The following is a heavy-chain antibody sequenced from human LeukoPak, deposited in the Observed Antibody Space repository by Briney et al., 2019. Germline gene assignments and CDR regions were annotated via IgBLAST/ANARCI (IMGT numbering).Heavy chain of an antibody. CDR1: GFTFSSYS. D-gene: IGHD6-6*01. CDR3: ARSRIAYYYYHYGMDV. Sequence: GGSLRLSCAASGFTFSSYSMNWVRQAPGKGLEWVSSISSSSSYIYYADSVKGRFTISRDNAKNSLYLQMNSLRAEDTAVYYCARSRIAYYYYHYGMDVWGQGTTVTVSS. J-gene: IGHJ6*02. CDR2: ISSSSSYI. V-gene: IGHV3-21*01.